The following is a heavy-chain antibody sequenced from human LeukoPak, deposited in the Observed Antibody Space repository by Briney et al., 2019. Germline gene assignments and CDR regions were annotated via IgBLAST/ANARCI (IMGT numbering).Heavy chain of an antibody. CDR3: ARRRRWGSGSYGNWFDP. J-gene: IGHJ5*02. CDR2: INHSGST. V-gene: IGHV4-34*01. D-gene: IGHD3-10*01. CDR1: GGSFSGYY. Sequence: SETLSLTCAVYGGSFSGYYWSWIRQPPGKGLEWIGEINHSGSTNYNPSLKSRVTISVDTSKNQFSLKLSSVTAADAAVYYCARRRRWGSGSYGNWFDPWGQGTLVTVSS.